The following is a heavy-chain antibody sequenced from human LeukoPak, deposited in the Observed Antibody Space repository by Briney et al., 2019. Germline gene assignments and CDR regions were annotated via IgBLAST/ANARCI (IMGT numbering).Heavy chain of an antibody. Sequence: GGSLRLSCAASGFTFSTYGMSWVRQRPGKGLEGVSHMRSSSNTIYYADSVKGRFTVSRDSVDDTVSLHMNSLRTGDTAIYYCARARVGYYYYMDVWGKGTTVTVSS. CDR3: ARARVGYYYYMDV. V-gene: IGHV3-48*01. CDR1: GFTFSTYG. J-gene: IGHJ6*03. CDR2: MRSSSNTI.